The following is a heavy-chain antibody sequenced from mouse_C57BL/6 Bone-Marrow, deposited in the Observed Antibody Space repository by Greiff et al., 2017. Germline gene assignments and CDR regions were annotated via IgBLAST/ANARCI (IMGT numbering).Heavy chain of an antibody. CDR3: ARWGGYSAMDY. J-gene: IGHJ4*01. CDR2: IDPNSGGT. V-gene: IGHV1-72*01. Sequence: QVQLQQPGAELVKPGASVKLSCKASGYTFTSYWMHWVKQRPGRGLEWIGRIDPNSGGTKYNEKFKSKATLTVDQSSSTAYMQLRSLTSEDSAVYDCARWGGYSAMDYWGQGTSVTVSS. CDR1: GYTFTSYW. D-gene: IGHD1-1*02.